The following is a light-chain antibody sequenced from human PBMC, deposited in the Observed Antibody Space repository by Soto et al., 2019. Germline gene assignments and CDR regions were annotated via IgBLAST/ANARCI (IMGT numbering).Light chain of an antibody. Sequence: EIVLTQSPATLSFSPGDRDTLSCRASQSVSSYLAWYQQKPGQAPRLLIYDASNRATGIPARFSGSGSGTDFTLTISSLEPEDFAVYYGQQRSNWPWTVGQGTKVDIK. J-gene: IGKJ1*01. CDR1: QSVSSY. V-gene: IGKV3-11*01. CDR3: QQRSNWPWT. CDR2: DAS.